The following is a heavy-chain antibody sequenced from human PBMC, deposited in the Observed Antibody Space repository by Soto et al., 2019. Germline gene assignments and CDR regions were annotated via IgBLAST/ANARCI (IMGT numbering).Heavy chain of an antibody. CDR2: IYYSGST. V-gene: IGHV4-30-4*01. CDR1: GGSISSGDYY. J-gene: IGHJ5*02. CDR3: ARGTYPNCFDP. Sequence: PSETLSLTCTVSGGSISSGDYYWSWIRQPPGKGLEWIGYIYYSGSTYYNPSLKSRVTISVDTSKNQFSLKLSSVTAADTAVYYFARGTYPNCFDPWGQGTLVTVSS.